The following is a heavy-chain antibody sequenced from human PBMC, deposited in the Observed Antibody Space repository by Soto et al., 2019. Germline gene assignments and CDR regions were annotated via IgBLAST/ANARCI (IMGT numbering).Heavy chain of an antibody. V-gene: IGHV4-30-4*01. D-gene: IGHD3-3*01. Sequence: PSETLSLTCTVSGGSISSGDYYWSWIRQPPGKGLEWIGYIYYSGSTYYNPSLKSRVTISVDTSKNQFSLKLSSVTAADTAVYYCARGGITIFGVFGYWGQGTLVTVSS. CDR3: ARGGITIFGVFGY. CDR1: GGSISSGDYY. J-gene: IGHJ4*02. CDR2: IYYSGST.